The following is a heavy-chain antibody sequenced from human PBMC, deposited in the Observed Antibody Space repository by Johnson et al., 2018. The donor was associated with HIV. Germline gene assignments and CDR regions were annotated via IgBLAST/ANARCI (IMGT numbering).Heavy chain of an antibody. Sequence: VQLVESGGGVVRPGGSLRLSCAASGFTFDDYRMSWVRQAPGKGLEWVSGINWNGGSTGYADSVKGRCTISRDNGKNSLYMQMNNLRADDTALYYCARRESGSFSFDIWGQGTMVTVSS. V-gene: IGHV3-20*04. D-gene: IGHD1-26*01. CDR3: ARRESGSFSFDI. CDR2: INWNGGST. CDR1: GFTFDDYR. J-gene: IGHJ3*02.